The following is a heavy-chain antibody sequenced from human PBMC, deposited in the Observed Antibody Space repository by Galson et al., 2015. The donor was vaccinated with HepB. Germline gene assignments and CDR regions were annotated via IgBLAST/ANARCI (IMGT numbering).Heavy chain of an antibody. CDR1: GFTFSSYS. CDR3: ATNGLGSSGLFDY. CDR2: ISSSSSTI. J-gene: IGHJ4*02. Sequence: LRLSCAASGFTFSSYSMNWVRQAPGKGLEWVSYISSSSSTIYYADSVKGRFTISRDNAKNSLYLQMNSLRAEDTAVYYCATNGLGSSGLFDYWGQGTLVTVSS. D-gene: IGHD1-26*01. V-gene: IGHV3-48*01.